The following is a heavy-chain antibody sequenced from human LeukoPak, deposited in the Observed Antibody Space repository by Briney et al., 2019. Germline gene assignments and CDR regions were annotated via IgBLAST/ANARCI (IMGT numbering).Heavy chain of an antibody. V-gene: IGHV3-74*03. CDR3: AGLRGKITTIDY. J-gene: IGHJ4*02. CDR2: INSDGSTT. Sequence: PGGSLRLSCVASEFTFSSYWMHWVRQAPGEGLVGVSVINSDGSTTLYADSVKGRFTISRDNAKNTLYLQMNSLRAEDTAVYYCAGLRGKITTIDYWGQGTLVTVSS. D-gene: IGHD4-11*01. CDR1: EFTFSSYW.